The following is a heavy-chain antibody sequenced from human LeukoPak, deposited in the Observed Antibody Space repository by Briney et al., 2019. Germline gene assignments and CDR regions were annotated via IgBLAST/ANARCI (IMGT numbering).Heavy chain of an antibody. CDR1: GGSFSGYY. V-gene: IGHV4-34*01. Sequence: SETLSLTCAVYGGSFSGYYWSWIRQPPGKGLEWIGEINHSGSTNYNPSLKSRVTISVDTSKNQFSLKLSSVTAADTAVYYCARGLIRGRGLWGYSYGREAKLYYFDYWGQGTLVTVSS. CDR3: ARGLIRGRGLWGYSYGREAKLYYFDY. CDR2: INHSGST. J-gene: IGHJ4*02. D-gene: IGHD5-18*01.